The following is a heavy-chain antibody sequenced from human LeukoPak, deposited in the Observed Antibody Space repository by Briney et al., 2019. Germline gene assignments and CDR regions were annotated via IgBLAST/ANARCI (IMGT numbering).Heavy chain of an antibody. CDR1: GGSISGYY. V-gene: IGHV4-4*09. CDR3: ARGFEYNYRYTFGY. Sequence: PSETLSLTCTVSGGSISGYYWSWIRQPPGQGLEWVGYIYTSGSTNYNPSLKSRVTISVDTSKNQFSLKLSFVTAADTAVYYCARGFEYNYRYTFGYWDQGTLVTVSS. D-gene: IGHD5-18*01. CDR2: IYTSGST. J-gene: IGHJ4*02.